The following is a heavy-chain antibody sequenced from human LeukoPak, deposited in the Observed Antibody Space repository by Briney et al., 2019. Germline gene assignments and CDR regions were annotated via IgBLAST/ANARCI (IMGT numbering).Heavy chain of an antibody. J-gene: IGHJ4*02. Sequence: SETLSLTCTVSGGSISSYYWSWIRRPPGKGLEWIGYIYYSGSTNYNPSLKSRVTISVDTSKNQFSLKLSSVTAADTAVYYCARDYGWYDYWGQGTLVTVSS. CDR2: IYYSGST. CDR1: GGSISSYY. V-gene: IGHV4-59*01. CDR3: ARDYGWYDY. D-gene: IGHD6-19*01.